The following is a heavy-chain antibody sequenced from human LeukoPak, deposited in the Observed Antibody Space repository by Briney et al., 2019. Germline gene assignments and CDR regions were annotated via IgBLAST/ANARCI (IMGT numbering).Heavy chain of an antibody. Sequence: ASVKVSCKASGYTFTGYYMHWVRQAPGHGLEWMGWINPNSGDTRYAQKFQGRVTMTRDTSMNTAYMELSRLRSDDTAVYYCARDWLLRFSQGGFDSWGQGILVTVSS. J-gene: IGHJ4*02. D-gene: IGHD3-3*01. CDR3: ARDWLLRFSQGGFDS. CDR2: INPNSGDT. CDR1: GYTFTGYY. V-gene: IGHV1-2*02.